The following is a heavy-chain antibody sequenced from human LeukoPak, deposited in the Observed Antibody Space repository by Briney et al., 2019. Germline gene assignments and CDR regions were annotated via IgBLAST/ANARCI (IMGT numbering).Heavy chain of an antibody. V-gene: IGHV3-53*01. Sequence: PGGSLRLSCAASGFXVSSNYMSWVRQAPGKGLEWVSVIYSGYTTYYADSVKGRFTISRDNSKNTLSLQMNSLRAEDTAVYYCARDPSGTGGMDVWGQGTTVTVSS. D-gene: IGHD6-19*01. J-gene: IGHJ6*02. CDR2: IYSGYTT. CDR3: ARDPSGTGGMDV. CDR1: GFXVSSNY.